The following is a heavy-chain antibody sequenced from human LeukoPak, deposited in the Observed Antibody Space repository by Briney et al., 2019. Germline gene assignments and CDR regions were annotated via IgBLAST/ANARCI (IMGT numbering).Heavy chain of an antibody. D-gene: IGHD2-2*01. V-gene: IGHV1-69*13. CDR2: IIPIFGTA. J-gene: IGHJ5*02. Sequence: ASVKVSCKASGGTFSSYAISWVRQAPGQGLEWMGGIIPIFGTANYAQKFQGRVTITADESTSTAYMELSSLRSEDTAVYYCAKGGRVSAALYCGSTSCAYNWFDPWGQGTLVTVSS. CDR3: AKGGRVSAALYCGSTSCAYNWFDP. CDR1: GGTFSSYA.